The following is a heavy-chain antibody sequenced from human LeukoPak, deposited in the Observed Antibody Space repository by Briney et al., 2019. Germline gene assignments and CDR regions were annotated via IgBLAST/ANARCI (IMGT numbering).Heavy chain of an antibody. Sequence: ASVKVSCKASGYTFTSYGISWVRQAPGQGLERMGWISAYNGNTNYAQKLQGRVTMTTDTSTSTAYMELRSLRSDDTAVYYCARQYCSGGSCYSFAFDIWGQGTMVTVSS. CDR3: ARQYCSGGSCYSFAFDI. V-gene: IGHV1-18*01. J-gene: IGHJ3*02. D-gene: IGHD2-15*01. CDR1: GYTFTSYG. CDR2: ISAYNGNT.